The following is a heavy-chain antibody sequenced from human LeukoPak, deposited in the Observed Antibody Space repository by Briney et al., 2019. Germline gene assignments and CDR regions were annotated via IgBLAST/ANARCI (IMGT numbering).Heavy chain of an antibody. CDR2: INTDGSST. V-gene: IGHV3-74*01. CDR3: ARGYSSSYRIDY. D-gene: IGHD6-6*01. J-gene: IGHJ4*02. CDR1: GFTFSSYW. Sequence: GGSLRLSCAASGFTFSSYWMHWVRQAPGKGLVWVSRINTDGSSTTYADSVKGRFTISRDNTKNTLYLQMNSLSAEDTAVYYCARGYSSSYRIDYWGQGTLVTVSS.